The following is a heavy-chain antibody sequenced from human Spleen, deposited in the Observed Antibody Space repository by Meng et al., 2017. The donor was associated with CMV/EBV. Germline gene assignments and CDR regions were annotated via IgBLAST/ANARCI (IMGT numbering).Heavy chain of an antibody. CDR3: ARGALWGRYYFDY. D-gene: IGHD7-27*01. CDR1: GGTFSSYA. CDR2: IIPSFPTP. J-gene: IGHJ4*02. Sequence: SVKVSCKASGGTFSSYAISWVRQAPGQGLEWVGGIIPSFPTPHYAQKFLGRVTMTRDTSISTAYTELTRLRPDDTAVNYCARGALWGRYYFDYWGQGTLVTVSS. V-gene: IGHV1-69*05.